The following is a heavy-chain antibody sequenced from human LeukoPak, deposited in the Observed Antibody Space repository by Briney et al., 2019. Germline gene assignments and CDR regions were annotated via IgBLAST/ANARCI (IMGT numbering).Heavy chain of an antibody. D-gene: IGHD1-14*01. CDR2: ISGSTTDT. V-gene: IGHV3-11*06. CDR3: IKNTRTPTY. CDR1: GFTFSDHY. J-gene: IGHJ4*02. Sequence: GGSLRLSRAASGFTFSDHYMSWIRQAPGRGLEWVSYISGSTTDTNYADSVRGRFTVSRDNAKNALYLQMDSLTVEDTAIYYCIKNTRTPTYWGQGVLVTVSS.